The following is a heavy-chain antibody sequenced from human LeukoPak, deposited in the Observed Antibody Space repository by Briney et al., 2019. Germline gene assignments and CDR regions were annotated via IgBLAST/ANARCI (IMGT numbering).Heavy chain of an antibody. D-gene: IGHD3-16*01. CDR1: DYSIRSYD. CDR2: INHRGDA. CDR3: ARHGGTFDP. J-gene: IGHJ5*02. V-gene: IGHV4-59*08. Sequence: SETLSLTCIVSDYSIRSYDWSWIRERPGEGREWIGFINHRGDANYIPSPKSRVTLSVDTSKSQFSLRLSSVNAADTAVYYCARHGGTFDPWGQGTLVTVSS.